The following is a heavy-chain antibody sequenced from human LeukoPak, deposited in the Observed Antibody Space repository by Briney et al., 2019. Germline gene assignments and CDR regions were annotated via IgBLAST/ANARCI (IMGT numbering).Heavy chain of an antibody. CDR1: GFTFSDYY. Sequence: PGGSLRLSCVASGFTFSDYYLAWIRQAPGKGLEWVSYISGSGNTKYYTDSVRGRFTISRDNAKNSVYLQIHGLSAEDTALYYRARDLGIRYFDLWGRGTLVTVSS. D-gene: IGHD3-3*02. V-gene: IGHV3-11*04. CDR2: ISGSGNTK. CDR3: ARDLGIRYFDL. J-gene: IGHJ2*01.